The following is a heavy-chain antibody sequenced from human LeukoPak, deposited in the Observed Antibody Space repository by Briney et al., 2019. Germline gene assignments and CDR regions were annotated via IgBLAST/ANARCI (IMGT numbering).Heavy chain of an antibody. D-gene: IGHD3-16*02. V-gene: IGHV1-8*01. CDR3: ARGKKKSFMITFGGVIAFADY. Sequence: ASVKVSCKASGYTFTSYDINWVRQATGQGLEWMGWMNPNNGNTGYAQKFQGRVTMTRNTSISTAYMELSSLRSEDTAVYYCARGKKKSFMITFGGVIAFADYWGQGTLVTVSS. CDR2: MNPNNGNT. J-gene: IGHJ4*02. CDR1: GYTFTSYD.